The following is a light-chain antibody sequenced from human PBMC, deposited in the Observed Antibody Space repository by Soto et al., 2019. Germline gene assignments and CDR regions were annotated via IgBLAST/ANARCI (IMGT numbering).Light chain of an antibody. CDR3: QQYGSSSYT. CDR1: QSVTNNF. J-gene: IGKJ2*01. CDR2: GAS. V-gene: IGKV3-20*01. Sequence: EIVLTQSPGTLSLSPGERATLSCRASQSVTNNFLAWYQHKPGQAPRLLIYGASNRATGIPDRFSGSGSGTDFTLTISRLEPEDFAVYYCQQYGSSSYTFGQGTKLEIK.